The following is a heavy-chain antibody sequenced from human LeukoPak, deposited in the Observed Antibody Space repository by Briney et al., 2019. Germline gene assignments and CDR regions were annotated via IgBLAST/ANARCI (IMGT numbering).Heavy chain of an antibody. CDR1: GGTFSSYA. V-gene: IGHV1-69*13. CDR2: IIPIFGTA. CDR3: TTEGYSSAWYPWFDY. D-gene: IGHD6-19*01. J-gene: IGHJ4*02. Sequence: GASVKVSCKASGGTFSSYAISWVRQAPGQGLEWMGGIIPIFGTANYAQKFQGRVTITADESTSTAYMELSSLKTEDTAVYYCTTEGYSSAWYPWFDYWGQGTLVTVSS.